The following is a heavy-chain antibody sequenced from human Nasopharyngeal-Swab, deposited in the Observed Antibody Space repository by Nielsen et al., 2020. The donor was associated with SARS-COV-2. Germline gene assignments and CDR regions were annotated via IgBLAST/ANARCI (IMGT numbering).Heavy chain of an antibody. V-gene: IGHV3-21*01. CDR2: ISNSSSYR. CDR3: ARDGLDYDFWSAYFMDV. J-gene: IGHJ6*02. D-gene: IGHD3-3*01. Sequence: GGSLRLSCAASGFTFNNYNFNWVRQAPGKGLEWISSISNSSSYRYNADSVKGRFTISRDNAKNSPYLQMNSLRAEDTAVYYCARDGLDYDFWSAYFMDVWGQGTTVTVSS. CDR1: GFTFNNYN.